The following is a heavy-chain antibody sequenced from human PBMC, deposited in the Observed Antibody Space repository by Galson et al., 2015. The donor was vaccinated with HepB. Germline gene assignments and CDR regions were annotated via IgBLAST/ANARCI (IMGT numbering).Heavy chain of an antibody. D-gene: IGHD2-2*01. V-gene: IGHV3-23*01. CDR2: ISGSGGST. CDR3: ARSTDQYWYFDL. J-gene: IGHJ2*01. Sequence: SLRLSCAASGFTFSSYAMSWVRQAPGKGLEWVSAISGSGGSTYYADSVKGRFTISRDNSKNTLYLQMNSLRAEDTAVYYCARSTDQYWYFDLWGRGTLVTVSS. CDR1: GFTFSSYA.